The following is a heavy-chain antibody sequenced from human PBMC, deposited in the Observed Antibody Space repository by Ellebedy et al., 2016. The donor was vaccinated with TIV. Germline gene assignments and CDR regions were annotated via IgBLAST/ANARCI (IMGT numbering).Heavy chain of an antibody. CDR3: ARYNSGWKIFDY. V-gene: IGHV6-1*01. J-gene: IGHJ4*02. D-gene: IGHD6-19*01. CDR1: GDSVSSNSPT. CDR2: TYYRSKWYY. Sequence: SQTLSFTCAISGDSVSSNSPTWNWIRQSPSRGLEWLGRTYYRSKWYYEYAVSVYSRITINPDTSKNQFSLQLNSVTPEDTAVYYCARYNSGWKIFDYWGQGTLVTVSS.